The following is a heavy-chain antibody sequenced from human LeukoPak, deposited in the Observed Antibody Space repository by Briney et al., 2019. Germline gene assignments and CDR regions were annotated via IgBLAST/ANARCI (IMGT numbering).Heavy chain of an antibody. V-gene: IGHV3-9*01. CDR2: ISWNSGSI. D-gene: IGHD3-3*01. Sequence: GGSLRLSCAASGFTFDDYAMHWVRQAPGKGLEWVSGISWNSGSIGYADSVKGRFTISRDNAKNSLYLQMNSLRAEDTALYYCAKGQDDFWSGYWYWGQGTLVTVSS. J-gene: IGHJ4*02. CDR3: AKGQDDFWSGYWY. CDR1: GFTFDDYA.